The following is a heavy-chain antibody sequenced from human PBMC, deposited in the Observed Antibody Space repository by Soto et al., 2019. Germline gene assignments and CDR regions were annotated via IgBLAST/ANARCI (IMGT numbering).Heavy chain of an antibody. D-gene: IGHD6-13*01. CDR1: GYSISSGYY. CDR3: ARRQQRFDY. Sequence: SDTLSLTCAVSGYSISSGYYWGWIRQPPGKGLEWIGSIYHSGSTYYNPSLKSRVTISVDTSKNQFSLKLSSVTAADTAVYYCARRQQRFDYWGQGTVVTVSS. J-gene: IGHJ4*02. CDR2: IYHSGST. V-gene: IGHV4-38-2*01.